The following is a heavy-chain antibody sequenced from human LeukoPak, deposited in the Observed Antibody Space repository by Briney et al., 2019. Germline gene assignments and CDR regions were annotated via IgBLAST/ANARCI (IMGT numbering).Heavy chain of an antibody. CDR1: GYTFTSYA. J-gene: IGHJ4*02. CDR3: AATLHDYEWVFDY. CDR2: INAGNGNT. V-gene: IGHV1-3*01. Sequence: ASVKVSCKASGYTFTSYAMHRVRRAPGQRLEWMGWINAGNGNTKYSQKFQGRVTITRDTSASTAYMELSSLRSEDTAVYYCAATLHDYEWVFDYWGQGTLVTVSS. D-gene: IGHD4-17*01.